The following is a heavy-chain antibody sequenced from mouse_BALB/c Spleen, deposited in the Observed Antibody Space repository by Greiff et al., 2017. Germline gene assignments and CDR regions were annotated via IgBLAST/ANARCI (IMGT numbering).Heavy chain of an antibody. D-gene: IGHD3-2*01. V-gene: IGHV1-87*01. Sequence: QVQLQQSGAELARPGASVKLSCKASGYTFTSYWMQWVIQRPGQGLEWIGAIYPGDGDTRYTQKFKGKATLTADKSSSTAYMQLSSLASEDSAVYYCARSDSSGYVGYWGQGTTLTVSS. CDR1: GYTFTSYW. CDR3: ARSDSSGYVGY. J-gene: IGHJ2*01. CDR2: IYPGDGDT.